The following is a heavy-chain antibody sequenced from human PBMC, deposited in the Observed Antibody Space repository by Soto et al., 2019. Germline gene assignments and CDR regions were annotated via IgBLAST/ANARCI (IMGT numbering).Heavy chain of an antibody. J-gene: IGHJ4*02. CDR3: ARGYTSYFDY. D-gene: IGHD1-1*01. Sequence: QVQLQESGPGLVKPSQTLSLTCTVSGGSISSGGYYWTWIRQHPGKGLEWIGYIYQSGSTYQNPSLKSRSTISLDTSKNQFSLKLSSVTAADTAVYYCARGYTSYFDYWSQGTLVTVSS. CDR1: GGSISSGGYY. CDR2: IYQSGST. V-gene: IGHV4-31*03.